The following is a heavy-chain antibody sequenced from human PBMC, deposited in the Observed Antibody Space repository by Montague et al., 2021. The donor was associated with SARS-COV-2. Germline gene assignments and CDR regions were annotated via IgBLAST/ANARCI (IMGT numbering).Heavy chain of an antibody. CDR1: DDSISGYY. Sequence: SETLSLTCTINDDSISGYYWAWIRQPPGKGLEWIGFINYSGSSTYNPSLKSRVTITIDTSKNEFSLKLTSLTAADTAMYFCARECSFGFPGRFELWGQGSQVTVSS. CDR2: INYSGSS. V-gene: IGHV4-59*12. CDR3: ARECSFGFPGRFEL. J-gene: IGHJ4*02. D-gene: IGHD2-15*01.